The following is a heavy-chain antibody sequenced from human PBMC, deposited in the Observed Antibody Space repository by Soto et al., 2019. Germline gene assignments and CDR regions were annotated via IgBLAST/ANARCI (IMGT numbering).Heavy chain of an antibody. J-gene: IGHJ4*02. D-gene: IGHD6-19*01. CDR3: VRFGSGWDY. V-gene: IGHV6-1*01. CDR2: TYYRSKWYY. Sequence: WVRQAPGKGLEWLGRTYYRSKWYYEYAASVKGRIIFNPDTSKNQVSLQLSSVTPEDTAMYYCVRFGSGWDYWGQGSLVTVPQ.